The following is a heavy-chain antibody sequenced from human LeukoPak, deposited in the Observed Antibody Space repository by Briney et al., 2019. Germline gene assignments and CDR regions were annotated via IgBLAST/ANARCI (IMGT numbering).Heavy chain of an antibody. D-gene: IGHD3-16*02. CDR2: INHSGST. CDR1: GGSFSGYY. Sequence: SLTCAXYGGSFSGYYWSWIRQPPGKGLEWIGEINHSGSTNYNPSLKSRVTISVDTSKNQFSLKLSSVTAADTAVYYCARLGPYYDYVWGSYRMPYYFDYWGQGTLVTVSS. V-gene: IGHV4-34*01. CDR3: ARLGPYYDYVWGSYRMPYYFDY. J-gene: IGHJ4*02.